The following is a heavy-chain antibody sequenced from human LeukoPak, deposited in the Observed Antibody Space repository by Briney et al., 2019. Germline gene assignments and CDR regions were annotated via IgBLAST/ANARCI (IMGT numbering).Heavy chain of an antibody. CDR2: IYYNGSI. D-gene: IGHD6-25*01. V-gene: IGHV4-34*01. Sequence: SETLSLTCAVYGGSFSGYYWSWIRQPPGKGLEWIGYIYYNGSINYNPSLKSRVTMSVDTSKNQFSLKLRSVTALDTAVYYCARTRLDAFDIWGQGTMVTVSS. CDR3: ARTRLDAFDI. CDR1: GGSFSGYY. J-gene: IGHJ3*02.